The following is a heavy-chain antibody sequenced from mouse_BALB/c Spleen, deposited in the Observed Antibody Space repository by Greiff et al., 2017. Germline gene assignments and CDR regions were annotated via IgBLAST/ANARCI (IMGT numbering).Heavy chain of an antibody. Sequence: EVKLVESGPELVKPGASVKISCKASGYTFTDYNMHWVKQSHGKSLEWIGYIYPYNGGTGYNQKFKSKATLTVDNSSSTAYMELRSLTSEDSAVYYCARPLYGYYFDYWGQGTTLTVSS. CDR2: IYPYNGGT. D-gene: IGHD1-2*01. CDR1: GYTFTDYN. V-gene: IGHV1S29*02. J-gene: IGHJ2*01. CDR3: ARPLYGYYFDY.